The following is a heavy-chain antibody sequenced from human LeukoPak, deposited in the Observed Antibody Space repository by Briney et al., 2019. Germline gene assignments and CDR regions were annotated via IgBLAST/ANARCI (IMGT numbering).Heavy chain of an antibody. CDR1: GGSISSSSYY. D-gene: IGHD3-3*01. CDR2: IYYSGST. V-gene: IGHV4-39*01. J-gene: IGHJ6*02. Sequence: PSDTLSLTCTVSGGSISSSSYYSGWLRQPPGKGLEWIGSIYYSGSTYYHPSLKSRVTISVDTSKNQFSLKLSSVTAADTAVYYCASSNCDFWSGWDYYGMDVWGQGTTVTVSS. CDR3: ASSNCDFWSGWDYYGMDV.